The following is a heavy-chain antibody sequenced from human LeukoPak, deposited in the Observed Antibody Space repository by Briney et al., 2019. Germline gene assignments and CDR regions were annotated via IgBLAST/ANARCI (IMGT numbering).Heavy chain of an antibody. J-gene: IGHJ4*02. CDR3: ARHASSSGGPFDY. V-gene: IGHV4-59*08. CDR2: IYYSGST. CDR1: GGSISTYY. D-gene: IGHD1-26*01. Sequence: SETLSLTCSVSGGSISTYYWSWIRQPPGKGLEWIGYIYYSGSTNYNPSLKSRVTISVDTSKNQFSLKLSSVTAADTAAYYCARHASSSGGPFDYWGQGTLVTVSS.